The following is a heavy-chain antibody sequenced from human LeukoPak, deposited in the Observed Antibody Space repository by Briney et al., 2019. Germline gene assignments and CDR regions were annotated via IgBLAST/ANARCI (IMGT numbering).Heavy chain of an antibody. CDR1: GGTFSSYA. Sequence: ASVKVSCKASGGTFSSYAISWVRQAPGQGLEWMGGIIPIFGTANYAQKFQGRVTITTDESTSTAYMELSSLRSEDTAVYYCARTGGYVNYMDVWGKGTTVTVSS. CDR2: IIPIFGTA. V-gene: IGHV1-69*05. J-gene: IGHJ6*03. D-gene: IGHD5-12*01. CDR3: ARTGGYVNYMDV.